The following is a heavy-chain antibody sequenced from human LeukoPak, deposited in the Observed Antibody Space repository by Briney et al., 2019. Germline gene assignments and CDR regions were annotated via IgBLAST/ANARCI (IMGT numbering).Heavy chain of an antibody. CDR3: AKGSGRYGSGSFSDS. Sequence: GGSLRFSCAASGFTFSSYAMGWVRQAPGKGLEWVSSISATGVSTYFAASVRGRFTISRDNSKNTQYLQMNSLRAEDTAVYYCAKGSGRYGSGSFSDSWGQGTLVTVSS. D-gene: IGHD3-10*01. V-gene: IGHV3-23*01. CDR1: GFTFSSYA. CDR2: ISATGVST. J-gene: IGHJ5*01.